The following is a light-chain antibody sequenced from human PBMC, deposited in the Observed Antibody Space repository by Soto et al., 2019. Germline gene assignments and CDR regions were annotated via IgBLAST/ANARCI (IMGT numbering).Light chain of an antibody. Sequence: DIQMTQSPATLSASVGERVTITCRASQSISSWLAWYQHKPGIAPRLLIYRASNLKSGVPSRFSGSGSGTEFTLTISSLQPDDFATYYCQQYYSYTFGQGTKVEIK. V-gene: IGKV1-5*01. CDR3: QQYYSYT. J-gene: IGKJ2*01. CDR2: RAS. CDR1: QSISSW.